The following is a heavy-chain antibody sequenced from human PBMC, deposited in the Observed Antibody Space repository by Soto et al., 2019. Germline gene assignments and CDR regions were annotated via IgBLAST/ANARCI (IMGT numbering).Heavy chain of an antibody. J-gene: IGHJ4*02. V-gene: IGHV3-74*01. Sequence: GGSLRLSCAASGFTFSSYWMHWVRQVPGKGLVWVSRINSDGSGTRYADSVKGRFTISGDNAENTLYLQMNSLTAEDTAVYYCARDRDYYDSSGYYPDSYFDYWGQGTLVTVSS. CDR3: ARDRDYYDSSGYYPDSYFDY. CDR1: GFTFSSYW. D-gene: IGHD3-22*01. CDR2: INSDGSGT.